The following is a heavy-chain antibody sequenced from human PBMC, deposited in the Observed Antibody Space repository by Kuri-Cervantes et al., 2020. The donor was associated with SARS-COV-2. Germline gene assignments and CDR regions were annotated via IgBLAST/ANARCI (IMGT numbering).Heavy chain of an antibody. CDR3: ARSPVWEGYFDF. V-gene: IGHV3-53*01. J-gene: IGHJ4*02. CDR1: GFTVSSNY. Sequence: GGSLRLSCAASGFTVSSNYMTWVRQAPGKGLEWVSVIYSGGSTYYADSVKGRFTISRDNSKNTLYLQMNSLRAEDTAVYYCARSPVWEGYFDFWGQGTRVTCAS. D-gene: IGHD1-26*01. CDR2: IYSGGST.